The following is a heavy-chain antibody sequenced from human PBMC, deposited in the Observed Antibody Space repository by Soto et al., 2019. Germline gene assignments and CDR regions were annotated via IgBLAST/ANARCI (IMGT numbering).Heavy chain of an antibody. Sequence: EVQVLESGGGLAQPGGSLRLSCEVSGVPFSEYAMTWIRQAPGKGLEWVSGISRSGGRTFFADSVKGRFTISRDNSKNTVFLQMSSLRLDDTAVYFCAKDSYYAFWSGEYHAYDHDVDVWGQGTMVTVSS. J-gene: IGHJ6*02. D-gene: IGHD3-3*01. V-gene: IGHV3-23*01. CDR3: AKDSYYAFWSGEYHAYDHDVDV. CDR2: ISRSGGRT. CDR1: GVPFSEYA.